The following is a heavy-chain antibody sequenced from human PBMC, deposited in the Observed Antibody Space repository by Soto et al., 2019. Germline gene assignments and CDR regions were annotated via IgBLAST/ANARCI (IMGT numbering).Heavy chain of an antibody. CDR1: GYAFTTYG. D-gene: IGHD1-1*01. V-gene: IGHV1-18*01. J-gene: IGHJ4*02. CDR3: ARGRYGDY. CDR2: ISAHSGNT. Sequence: QVHLVQSGAEVKKPGASVKVSCKGSGYAFTTYGITWVRQAPGQGLEWMGWISAHSGNTNYAQKLQRRVTVTRDTSTSTAYMELRSLTSDDTAVYYCARGRYGDYWGQGALVTVSS.